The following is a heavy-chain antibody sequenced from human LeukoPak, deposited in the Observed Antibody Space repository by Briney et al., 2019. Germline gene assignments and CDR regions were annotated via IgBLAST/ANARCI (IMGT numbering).Heavy chain of an antibody. CDR1: GFTVSSNY. V-gene: IGHV3-23*01. CDR2: ISGSGGST. Sequence: GGSLRLSCAASGFTVSSNYMSWVRQAPGKGLEWVSAISGSGGSTYYADSVKGRFTISRDNSKNTLYLQMNSLRAEDTAVYYCATMYYYGSGRNDAFDIWGQGTMVTVSS. D-gene: IGHD3-10*01. J-gene: IGHJ3*02. CDR3: ATMYYYGSGRNDAFDI.